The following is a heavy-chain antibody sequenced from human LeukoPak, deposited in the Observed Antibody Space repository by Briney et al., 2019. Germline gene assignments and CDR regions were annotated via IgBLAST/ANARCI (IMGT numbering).Heavy chain of an antibody. Sequence: GGSLRLSCAASGFTFSDYYMSWIRQAPGKGLEWVSYIGSSGSTIDYADSVKGRFTISRDNAKKSLYLQMNSLRAEDTAVYYCARGQGYCSRTSCYGAFDYWGQGSLVTVSS. CDR3: ARGQGYCSRTSCYGAFDY. V-gene: IGHV3-11*01. J-gene: IGHJ4*02. CDR1: GFTFSDYY. CDR2: IGSSGSTI. D-gene: IGHD2-2*01.